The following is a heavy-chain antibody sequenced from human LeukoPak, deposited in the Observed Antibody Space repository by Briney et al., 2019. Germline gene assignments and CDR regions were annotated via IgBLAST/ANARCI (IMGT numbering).Heavy chain of an antibody. D-gene: IGHD3-9*01. V-gene: IGHV1-8*02. CDR1: GYTFTSYD. CDR2: MNPNSGNT. Sequence: ASVKVSCKASGYTFTSYDINWVRQATGQGLEWMGWMNPNSGNTGYAQKFQGRVTMTEDTSTDTAYMELSSLRSEDTAVYYCATTEYYDILTGGLRHNWFDPWGQGTLVTVSS. J-gene: IGHJ5*02. CDR3: ATTEYYDILTGGLRHNWFDP.